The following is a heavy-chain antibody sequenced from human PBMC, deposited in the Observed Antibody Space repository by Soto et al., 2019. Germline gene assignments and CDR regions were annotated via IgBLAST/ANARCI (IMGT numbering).Heavy chain of an antibody. D-gene: IGHD6-6*01. J-gene: IGHJ6*03. Sequence: EVQLLESGGGLVQPGGSLRLSCEASGIILSNYAVSWVRQAPGKGLEWVAVLTSSGDSTYYADSVKGRFTISRDISKNTVYLQMNSLRGEDTAIYHCAKSPAARLYMDVWGKGTTVTVSS. CDR3: AKSPAARLYMDV. CDR2: LTSSGDST. CDR1: GIILSNYA. V-gene: IGHV3-23*01.